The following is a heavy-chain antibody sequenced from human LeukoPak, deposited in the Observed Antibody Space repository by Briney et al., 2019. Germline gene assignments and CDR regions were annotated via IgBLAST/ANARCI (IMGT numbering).Heavy chain of an antibody. Sequence: ASVKVSCKASGYTFTSYYMHWVRQAPGQGLEWMGIINPSGGSTSYAQKFQGRVTMTRDMSTSTVYMELSSLRSEDTAVYYCARRGGGYDPFDYWGQGTLVTVSS. D-gene: IGHD5-12*01. V-gene: IGHV1-46*01. CDR3: ARRGGGYDPFDY. CDR1: GYTFTSYY. J-gene: IGHJ4*02. CDR2: INPSGGST.